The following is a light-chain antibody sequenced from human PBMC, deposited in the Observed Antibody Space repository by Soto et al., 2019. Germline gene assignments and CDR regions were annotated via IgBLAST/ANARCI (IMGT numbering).Light chain of an antibody. CDR3: KQYYSSRT. Sequence: EIVLTQSPGTVYLSPGERATLSCRASQSVGSRWLAWYQQKPGQAPRVLIYGGSHRATGTPDRFSGSGSGTDFTLTISRLEPEDFAVYYCKQYYSSRTFGQGTKV. V-gene: IGKV3-20*01. J-gene: IGKJ1*01. CDR1: QSVGSRW. CDR2: GGS.